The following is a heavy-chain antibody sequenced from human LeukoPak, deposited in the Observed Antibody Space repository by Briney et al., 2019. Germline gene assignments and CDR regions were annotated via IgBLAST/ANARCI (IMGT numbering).Heavy chain of an antibody. CDR3: ARDRYYDSSAQDY. V-gene: IGHV3-33*01. CDR1: GFTFSSYG. J-gene: IGHJ4*02. D-gene: IGHD3-22*01. CDR2: IWYDGSNK. Sequence: PGGSLRLSCAASGFTFSSYGMHWVRQAPGKGLEWVAVIWYDGSNKYYADSVKGRFTISRDNSKNTLYLQMNSLRAEDTAVYYCARDRYYDSSAQDYWGQGTLVTVSS.